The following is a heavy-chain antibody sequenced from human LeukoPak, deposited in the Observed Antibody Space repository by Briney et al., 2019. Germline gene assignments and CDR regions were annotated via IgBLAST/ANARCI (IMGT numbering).Heavy chain of an antibody. J-gene: IGHJ4*02. D-gene: IGHD2-2*01. Sequence: GGSLRLSCAASGFAFSSYNMKWVRQAPGKGLEWVSLISTTSTYIYYADSVKGRFTVSRDNSKNLLYLQMDSLRVEDTAVYYCARAGTCSSTSCDGGIEYWGQGTLVTVSS. CDR3: ARAGTCSSTSCDGGIEY. V-gene: IGHV3-21*06. CDR2: ISTTSTYI. CDR1: GFAFSSYN.